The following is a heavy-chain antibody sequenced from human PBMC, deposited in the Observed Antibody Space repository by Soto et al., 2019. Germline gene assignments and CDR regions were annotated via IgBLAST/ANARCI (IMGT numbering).Heavy chain of an antibody. Sequence: GASVKVSCKASGYAFTSYYMHLVRQAPGQGLEWMGIINPSGGSTSYAQKFQGRVTMTRDTSTSTVYMELSSLRSEDTAVYYCARGRGALRYSSSWYLYYFDYWGQGTLVTVSS. J-gene: IGHJ4*02. CDR1: GYAFTSYY. D-gene: IGHD6-13*01. CDR3: ARGRGALRYSSSWYLYYFDY. V-gene: IGHV1-46*03. CDR2: INPSGGST.